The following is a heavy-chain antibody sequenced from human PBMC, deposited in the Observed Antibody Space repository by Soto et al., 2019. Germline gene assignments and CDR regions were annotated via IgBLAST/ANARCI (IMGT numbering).Heavy chain of an antibody. CDR1: GFTVSSNY. CDR2: IYSGGST. V-gene: IGHV3-53*01. Sequence: GSLRLSCAASGFTVSSNYMSWVRQAPGKGLEWVSVIYSGGSTYYADSVKGRFTISRDNSKNTLYLQMNSLRAEDTAVYYCARGRGDILTGYYYFDYWGQGTLVTVSS. CDR3: ARGRGDILTGYYYFDY. D-gene: IGHD3-9*01. J-gene: IGHJ4*02.